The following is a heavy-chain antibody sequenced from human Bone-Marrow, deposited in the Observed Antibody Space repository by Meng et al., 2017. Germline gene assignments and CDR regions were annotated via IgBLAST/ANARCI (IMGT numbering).Heavy chain of an antibody. V-gene: IGHV3-21*01. D-gene: IGHD3-16*01. CDR3: ARGDYVWGAFDY. CDR2: ISSSSSYI. Sequence: GGAGGGLVNPGGALMLFCAASGFTFSSDSMNWVRQAPGKGLEWVSSISSSSSYIYYADSVKGRFTISRDNAKNSLYLQMNSLRAEDTAVYYCARGDYVWGAFDYWGQGTLVTVSS. CDR1: GFTFSSDS. J-gene: IGHJ4*02.